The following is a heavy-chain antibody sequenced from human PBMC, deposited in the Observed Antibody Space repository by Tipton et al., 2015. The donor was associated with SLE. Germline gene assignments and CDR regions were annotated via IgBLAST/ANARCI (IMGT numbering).Heavy chain of an antibody. J-gene: IGHJ6*02. CDR1: GEALSSNNYY. D-gene: IGHD3-10*01. CDR2: IYYSGTT. V-gene: IGHV4-61*03. Sequence: GEALSSNNYYWSWIRQPPGKGLEWIAYIYYSGTTNYNPFLKSRVSISVDTSKNHFSLNLYSVTAADTAVYYCARGSRGVGFDVWGHGTTVIVSS. CDR3: ARGSRGVGFDV.